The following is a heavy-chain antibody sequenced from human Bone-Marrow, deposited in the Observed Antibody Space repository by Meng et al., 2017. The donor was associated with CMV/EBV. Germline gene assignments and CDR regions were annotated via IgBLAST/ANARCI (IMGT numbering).Heavy chain of an antibody. V-gene: IGHV3-48*03. CDR3: ARHSLRFLVPD. D-gene: IGHD3-3*01. Sequence: GGSLRLSCAASGFTFSSYEMNWVRQAPGKGLEWVSYISSSGSTIYYADSVKGRFTISRDNAKNPLYLQMNSLRAEDTAVYYCARHSLRFLVPDWGQGTTVTVSS. CDR2: ISSSGSTI. CDR1: GFTFSSYE. J-gene: IGHJ6*02.